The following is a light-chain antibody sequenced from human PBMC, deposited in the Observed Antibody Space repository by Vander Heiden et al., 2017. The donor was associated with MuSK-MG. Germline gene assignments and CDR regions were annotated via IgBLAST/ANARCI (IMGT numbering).Light chain of an antibody. CDR3: GAWDSSLNAVV. V-gene: IGLV1-51*01. Sequence: QSVLPQPPSLSATPGQNVTISCSGTYSNIGRNHVSWFQQLPRAAPTFLIYDHSERPSGIPDRFSACRSGTSATLRITGRQTGDEADYYCGAWDSSLNAVVFGGGTKLTVL. J-gene: IGLJ2*01. CDR1: YSNIGRNH. CDR2: DHS.